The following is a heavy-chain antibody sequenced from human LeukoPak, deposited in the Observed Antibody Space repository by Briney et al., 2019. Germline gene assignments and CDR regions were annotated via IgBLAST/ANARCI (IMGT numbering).Heavy chain of an antibody. CDR2: IRYDGSNK. CDR1: GFTFSSFG. D-gene: IGHD1-26*01. J-gene: IGHJ5*02. Sequence: GGSLRLSCAASGFTFSSFGMHWVRRAPGKGLEWVAYIRYDGSNKNYADSLEGRFTISRDNSKNALYLQIDSLRPEDTAVYYCAKKRGAAFYNWFDPWGQGALATVSS. V-gene: IGHV3-30*02. CDR3: AKKRGAAFYNWFDP.